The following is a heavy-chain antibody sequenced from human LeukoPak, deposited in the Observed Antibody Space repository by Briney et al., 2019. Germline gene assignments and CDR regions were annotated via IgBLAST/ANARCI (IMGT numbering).Heavy chain of an antibody. CDR1: GGTFSSYA. CDR3: ARDKTTDYYGSGSLDY. J-gene: IGHJ4*02. D-gene: IGHD3-10*01. CDR2: IIPIFGTA. V-gene: IGHV1-69*01. Sequence: SVKVSCKASGGTFSSYAISWVRQAPGQGLEWMGGIIPIFGTANYAQKFQGRVTITADESTSTAYMELSSLRSEDTAVYYCARDKTTDYYGSGSLDYWGQGTLVTLSS.